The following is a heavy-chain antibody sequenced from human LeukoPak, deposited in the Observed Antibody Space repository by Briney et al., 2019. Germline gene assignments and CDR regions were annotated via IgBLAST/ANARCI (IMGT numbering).Heavy chain of an antibody. CDR3: ATSSGWYPKYFDY. CDR2: ISGSGGDT. CDR1: GFTFSSYP. J-gene: IGHJ4*02. D-gene: IGHD6-19*01. Sequence: GGSLRLSCAASGFTFSSYPMSWVRQAPGKGLEWVSAISGSGGDTYYADSVKGRFTISRDNSKNTLDLQMNSLGAEDTALYYCATSSGWYPKYFDYWGQGTLVTVSS. V-gene: IGHV3-23*01.